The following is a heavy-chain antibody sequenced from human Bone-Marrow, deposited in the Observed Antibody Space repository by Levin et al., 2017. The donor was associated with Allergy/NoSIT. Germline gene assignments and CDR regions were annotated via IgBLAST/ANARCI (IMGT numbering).Heavy chain of an antibody. CDR1: GYTFTSHA. CDR2: INAGNGNT. CDR3: ARGDCSSTSCYRPYYYYGMDV. D-gene: IGHD2-2*02. Sequence: ASVKVSCKASGYTFTSHAMHWVRQAPGQRLEWMGWINAGNGNTKYSQKFQGRVTITRDTSASTAYMELSSLRSEDTAVYYCARGDCSSTSCYRPYYYYGMDVWGQGTTVTVSS. J-gene: IGHJ6*02. V-gene: IGHV1-3*01.